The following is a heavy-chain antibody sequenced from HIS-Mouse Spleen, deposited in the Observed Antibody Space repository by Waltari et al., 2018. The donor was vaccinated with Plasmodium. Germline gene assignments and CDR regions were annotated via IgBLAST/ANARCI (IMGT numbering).Heavy chain of an antibody. V-gene: IGHV3-7*01. CDR1: GFTCRSDW. J-gene: IGHJ2*01. D-gene: IGHD6-13*01. CDR2: IKQDGSEK. CDR3: ASSWYWYFDL. Sequence: EVQLVESGGGLVQPGGSLRLSCAASGFTCRSDWMSWVRQAPGKGLEWVANIKQDGSEKYYVDSVKGRFTISRDNAKNSLYLQMNSLRAEDTAVYYCASSWYWYFDLWGRGTLVTVSS.